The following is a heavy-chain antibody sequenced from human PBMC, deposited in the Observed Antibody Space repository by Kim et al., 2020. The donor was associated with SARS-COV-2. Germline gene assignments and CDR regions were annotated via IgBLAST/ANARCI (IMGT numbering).Heavy chain of an antibody. V-gene: IGHV3-9*01. CDR3: AKAWYYYDSSGYSFDY. D-gene: IGHD3-22*01. J-gene: IGHJ4*02. Sequence: SVKGRFTISRDNAKNSLYLQMNSLRAEDTALYYCAKAWYYYDSSGYSFDYWGQGTLVTVSS.